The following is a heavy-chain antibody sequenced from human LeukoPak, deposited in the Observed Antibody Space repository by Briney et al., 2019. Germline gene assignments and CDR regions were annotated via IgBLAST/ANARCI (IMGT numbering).Heavy chain of an antibody. J-gene: IGHJ4*02. CDR1: GFSISPYW. CDR3: MVVTRG. Sequence: PGGSLRLSCAASGFSISPYWMHWVRQAPGQGLLWVSRISSDGSTTNYADSVMGRFTISRDNAKNTLYLQMNSLKADDTAVYYCMVVTRGWGQGTQVTVSS. CDR2: ISSDGSTT. V-gene: IGHV3-74*01. D-gene: IGHD4-23*01.